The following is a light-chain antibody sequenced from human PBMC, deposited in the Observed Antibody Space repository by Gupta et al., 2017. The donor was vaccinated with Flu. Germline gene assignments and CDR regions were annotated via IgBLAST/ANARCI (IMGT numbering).Light chain of an antibody. CDR1: NYDIGSYGL. Sequence: QSALTQSASVSGSPGQSITISCTGSNYDIGSYGLVPWYQQHPGKVPRLIMYRGNKRPSGVSDRFSASTSGNTASLTISGLQAEDEADYHCASYGGSTVYLFGSATKVTVV. V-gene: IGLV2-23*01. CDR3: ASYGGSTVYL. CDR2: RGN. J-gene: IGLJ1*01.